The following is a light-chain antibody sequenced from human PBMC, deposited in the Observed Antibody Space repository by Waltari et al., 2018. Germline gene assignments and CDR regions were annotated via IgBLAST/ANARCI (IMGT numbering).Light chain of an antibody. CDR1: ENIAHY. CDR2: SAS. CDR3: QQTYTTPFT. Sequence: DIQMTQSPSSLSASVGGRLTLTCRTSENIAHYLHWYQQKPGKVPKLLVSSASTLQRGVPPRFSGSGSGTEFTLTISGLQREDLATYYCQQTYTTPFTFGPGTKVDVK. J-gene: IGKJ3*01. V-gene: IGKV1-39*01.